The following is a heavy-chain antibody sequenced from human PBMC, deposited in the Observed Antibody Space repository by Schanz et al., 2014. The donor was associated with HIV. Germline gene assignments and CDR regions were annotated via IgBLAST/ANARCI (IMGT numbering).Heavy chain of an antibody. CDR1: GFMFSSYG. CDR2: IWYDGSNK. J-gene: IGHJ4*02. D-gene: IGHD2-2*01. V-gene: IGHV3-33*06. CDR3: AKSQKGASCCFPLDS. Sequence: QVQLVESGGGVVQPGRSLRLSCAASGFMFSSYGMHWVRQAPGKGLEWVAVIWYDGSNKYYADSVKGRFTISRDNSKNRVFLQMNSLRTEDTAVYYCAKSQKGASCCFPLDSWGQGTLVTVFS.